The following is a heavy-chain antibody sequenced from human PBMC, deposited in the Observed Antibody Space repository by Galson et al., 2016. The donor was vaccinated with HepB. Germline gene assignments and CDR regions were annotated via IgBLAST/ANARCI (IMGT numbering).Heavy chain of an antibody. CDR1: GDSINSGGYY. Sequence: TLSLTCTVSGDSINSGGYYWSWIRQLSGGGLEWIGFIYYSGPIYYNPSLKSRVTISIDRSKNQFSLRLTSVTAADTAVYYCVRGKGSPRRILFDYWGQGTLVTVSS. CDR3: VRGKGSPRRILFDY. D-gene: IGHD2/OR15-2a*01. J-gene: IGHJ4*02. CDR2: IYYSGPI. V-gene: IGHV4-31*03.